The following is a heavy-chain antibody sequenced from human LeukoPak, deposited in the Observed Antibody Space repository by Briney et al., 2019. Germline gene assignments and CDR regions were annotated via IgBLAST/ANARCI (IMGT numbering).Heavy chain of an antibody. J-gene: IGHJ4*02. Sequence: GGSLRLSRAASGFTFSSYAMSWVRQAPGKGLEWVSAISGSGGSTYYADSVKGRFTISRDNSKNTLYLQMSSLRAEDTAVYYCAKDQDGYVYDYWGQGTLVTVSS. D-gene: IGHD3-22*01. V-gene: IGHV3-23*01. CDR3: AKDQDGYVYDY. CDR2: ISGSGGST. CDR1: GFTFSSYA.